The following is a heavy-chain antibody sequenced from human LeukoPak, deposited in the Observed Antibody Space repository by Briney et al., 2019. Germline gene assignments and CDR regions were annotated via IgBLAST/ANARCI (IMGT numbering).Heavy chain of an antibody. CDR3: ARILTGFYDF. J-gene: IGHJ4*02. CDR1: GFTFSSYE. CDR2: ISESGSNS. D-gene: IGHD3-9*01. Sequence: GGSLRLSCAASGFTFSSYEMNWVRQAPGKGLDWVADISESGSNSYHADSMKGRFTISRDNSKNTLYLQMNSLRVEDTAVYYCARILTGFYDFWGQGTLVTVSS. V-gene: IGHV3-23*01.